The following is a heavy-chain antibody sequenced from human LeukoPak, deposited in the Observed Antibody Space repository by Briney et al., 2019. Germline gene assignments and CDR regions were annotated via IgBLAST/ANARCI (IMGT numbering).Heavy chain of an antibody. D-gene: IGHD6-6*01. V-gene: IGHV4-59*01. J-gene: IGHJ5*02. CDR3: ARVQGARPSNWFDP. CDR2: IYYSGST. CDR1: GGSISSYY. Sequence: SETLSLTCTVSGGSISSYYWSWIRQPPGKGLEWIGYIYYSGSTNYNPSLKSRVTISVDTSMNQFSLKLSSVTAADTAVYYCARVQGARPSNWFDPWGQGTLVTVSS.